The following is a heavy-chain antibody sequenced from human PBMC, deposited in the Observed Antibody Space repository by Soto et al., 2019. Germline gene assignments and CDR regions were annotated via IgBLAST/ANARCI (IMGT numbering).Heavy chain of an antibody. Sequence: GESLKISCNGSGYSFTSYWISWVRQMPGKGLEWMGRIDPSDSYTNYSPSFQGHVTISADKSISTAYLQWSSLKASDTAMYYCARYLGLEYTPDYWGQGTLVTVYS. CDR1: GYSFTSYW. CDR2: IDPSDSYT. V-gene: IGHV5-10-1*01. D-gene: IGHD2-2*02. J-gene: IGHJ4*02. CDR3: ARYLGLEYTPDY.